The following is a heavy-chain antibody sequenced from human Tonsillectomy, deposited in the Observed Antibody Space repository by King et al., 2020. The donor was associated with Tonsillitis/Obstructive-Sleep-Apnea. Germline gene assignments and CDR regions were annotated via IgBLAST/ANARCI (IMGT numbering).Heavy chain of an antibody. CDR3: ARRVQLERRGDAFNI. Sequence: QLQESGPGLVKPSETLSLTCTVSGGSISSSTYYWGWIRQPPGKGLEWIGTIYYSGSTYYNPSLKTRVTISVDTSNNQVSLKLSSVTAADTAVYYCARRVQLERRGDAFNIWGQGTMVTVSS. CDR1: GGSISSSTYY. V-gene: IGHV4-39*01. D-gene: IGHD1-1*01. J-gene: IGHJ3*02. CDR2: IYYSGST.